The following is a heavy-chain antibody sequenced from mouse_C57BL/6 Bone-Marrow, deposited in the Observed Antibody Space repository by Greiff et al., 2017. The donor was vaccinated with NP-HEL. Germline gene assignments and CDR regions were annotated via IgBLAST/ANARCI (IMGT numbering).Heavy chain of an antibody. CDR1: GFTFTDYY. CDR3: ARYGDGGYFDY. CDR2: IRNKANGYTT. J-gene: IGHJ2*01. V-gene: IGHV7-3*01. Sequence: EVQGVESGGGLVQPGGSLSLSCAASGFTFTDYYMSWVRQPPGKALEWLGFIRNKANGYTTEYSASVKGRFTISRDNSQSILYLQMNALRAEDSATYYCARYGDGGYFDYWGQGTTLTVSS. D-gene: IGHD2-3*01.